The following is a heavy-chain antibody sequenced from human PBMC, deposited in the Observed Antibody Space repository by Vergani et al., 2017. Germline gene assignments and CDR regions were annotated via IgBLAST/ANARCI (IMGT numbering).Heavy chain of an antibody. D-gene: IGHD2-21*01. CDR3: AKGKAYYFDY. J-gene: IGHJ4*02. CDR1: GFTFSDYY. Sequence: VQLVESGGGLVKPGGSLRLSCAASGFTFSDYYMSWIRQAPGKGLEWVSAISGSGGSTYYADSVKGRFTISRDNSKNTLYLQMNSLRAEDTAVYYCAKGKAYYFDYWGQGTLVTVSS. V-gene: IGHV3-23*04. CDR2: ISGSGGST.